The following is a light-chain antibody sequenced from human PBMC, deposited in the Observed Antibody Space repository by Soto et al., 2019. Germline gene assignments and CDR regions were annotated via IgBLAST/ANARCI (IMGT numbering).Light chain of an antibody. J-gene: IGLJ1*01. V-gene: IGLV2-14*01. CDR1: SSDVGGNH. Sequence: QSALTQPASVSGSPGQSITISCTGTSSDVGGNHVSWYQQHPGKAPRLIIYDVSNWPSGISNRFSGSKSDNTASLTISGLQADDEADYYCSSHTSSSRYVFGTGTKVTVL. CDR3: SSHTSSSRYV. CDR2: DVS.